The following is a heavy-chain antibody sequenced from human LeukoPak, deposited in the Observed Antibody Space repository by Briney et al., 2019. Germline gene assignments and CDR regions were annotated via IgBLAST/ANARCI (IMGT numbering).Heavy chain of an antibody. CDR3: ARHPLYDSSGYYYGRYNWFDP. V-gene: IGHV4-39*01. D-gene: IGHD3-22*01. CDR1: GGSISSSSYY. CDR2: IYYSGST. J-gene: IGHJ5*02. Sequence: PSETLSLTCTVSGGSISSSSYYWGWIRQPPGTGLEWIGSIYYSGSTYYNPSLKSRVTISVDTSKNQFSLKLSSVTAADTAVYYCARHPLYDSSGYYYGRYNWFDPWGQGTLVTVSS.